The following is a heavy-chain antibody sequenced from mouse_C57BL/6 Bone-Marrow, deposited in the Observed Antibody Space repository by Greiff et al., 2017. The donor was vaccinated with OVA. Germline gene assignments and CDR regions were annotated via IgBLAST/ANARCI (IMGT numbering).Heavy chain of an antibody. CDR2: INPYNGGT. Sequence: VQLQQSGPVLVKPGASVKMSCKASGYTFTDYYMNWVKQSHGKSLEWIGVINPYNGGTSYNQKFKGKATLTVDKSSSTAYMELTSLTAEDSAVYYCARYAGGFAYWGQGTLVTVTA. J-gene: IGHJ3*01. CDR1: GYTFTDYY. V-gene: IGHV1-19*01. CDR3: ARYAGGFAY. D-gene: IGHD6-5*01.